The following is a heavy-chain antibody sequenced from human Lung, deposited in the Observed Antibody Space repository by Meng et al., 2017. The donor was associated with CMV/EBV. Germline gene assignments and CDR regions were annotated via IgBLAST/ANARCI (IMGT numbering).Heavy chain of an antibody. CDR2: IYSGGST. J-gene: IGHJ5*02. V-gene: IGHV3-66*02. D-gene: IGHD6-13*01. CDR1: GFTFSSYS. CDR3: ARAMTLALAGVPSEFDP. Sequence: GESLKISCAASGFTFSSYSMNWVRQAPGKGLEWVSVIYSGGSTYYADSVKGRFTISRDNSKNTLYLQMNSLRAEDTAVYYCARAMTLALAGVPSEFDPWGQGTLVTVSS.